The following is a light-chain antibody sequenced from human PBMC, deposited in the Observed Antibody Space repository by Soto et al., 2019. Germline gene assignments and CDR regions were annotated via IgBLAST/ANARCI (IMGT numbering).Light chain of an antibody. J-gene: IGLJ3*02. CDR2: EVG. V-gene: IGLV2-14*01. Sequence: QSALTQPASVSGSPGQSITISCTGTSSDVGGYNYVSWYQQHPGKAPKLMIYEVGNRPSGVSNRFSGSKSGNTASLTISGLQAEDEADYYCSSYTSSSTRVFGGGTKVNVL. CDR1: SSDVGGYNY. CDR3: SSYTSSSTRV.